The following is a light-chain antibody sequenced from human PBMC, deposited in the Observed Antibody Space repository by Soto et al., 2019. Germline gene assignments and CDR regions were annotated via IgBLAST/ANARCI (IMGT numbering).Light chain of an antibody. CDR2: AAS. CDR1: QAIGND. J-gene: IGKJ4*01. Sequence: DIQMTQSPSSLSASVGDRVTITCRASQAIGNDLGWYQQKSGKAPKRLIYAASSVQSRVPSRFSGSGSETEVTLTISSLQPEDVATSYCLQNNGYPLTFGGGTKVEIK. CDR3: LQNNGYPLT. V-gene: IGKV1-17*01.